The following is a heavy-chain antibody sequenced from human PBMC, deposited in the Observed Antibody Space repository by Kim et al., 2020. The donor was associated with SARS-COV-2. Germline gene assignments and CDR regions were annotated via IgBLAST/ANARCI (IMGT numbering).Heavy chain of an antibody. Sequence: ASVKVSCKASGYTFTSYAMNWVRQAPGQGLEWMGWINTNTGNPTYAQGFTGRFVFSLDTSVSTAYLQISSLKAEDTAVYYCARASIAAAGTGKGSYYYYGMDVWGQGTTVTVSS. CDR1: GYTFTSYA. CDR3: ARASIAAAGTGKGSYYYYGMDV. CDR2: INTNTGNP. V-gene: IGHV7-4-1*02. J-gene: IGHJ6*02. D-gene: IGHD6-13*01.